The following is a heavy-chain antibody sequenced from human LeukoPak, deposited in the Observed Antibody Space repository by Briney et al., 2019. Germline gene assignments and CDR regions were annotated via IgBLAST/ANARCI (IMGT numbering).Heavy chain of an antibody. Sequence: GGSLRLSCAASGFTFSSYGMHWVRQAPGKGLEWVAFIRYDGSNKYYADSVKGRFTISRDNSKNTLYLQMNSLRAEDTALYYCARASPRPQSYYYYYMDVWGKGTTVTVSS. CDR3: ARASPRPQSYYYYYMDV. V-gene: IGHV3-30*02. CDR1: GFTFSSYG. CDR2: IRYDGSNK. J-gene: IGHJ6*03.